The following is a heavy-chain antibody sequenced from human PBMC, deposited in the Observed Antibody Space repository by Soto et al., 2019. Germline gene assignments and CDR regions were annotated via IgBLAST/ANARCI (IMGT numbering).Heavy chain of an antibody. D-gene: IGHD3-10*01. J-gene: IGHJ6*02. V-gene: IGHV1-2*02. CDR3: ARGHYYGPAYGMDV. Sequence: RASVKVSCKASGYSFTDYYIHWVRQAPGQGLEWMGWISPKSGSANFAQSFQGRVSMTRDTSITTAYMELRRLKSDDTAVYYCARGHYYGPAYGMDVWGQGTTVTVSS. CDR1: GYSFTDYY. CDR2: ISPKSGSA.